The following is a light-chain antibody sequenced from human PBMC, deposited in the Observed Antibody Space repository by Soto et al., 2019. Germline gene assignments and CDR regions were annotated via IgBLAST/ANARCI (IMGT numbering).Light chain of an antibody. CDR2: FGS. CDR3: MQALQSLT. V-gene: IGKV2-28*01. Sequence: ESVVTQSPLTLPVTPGEPGSISCRSIESLLYNNTYNYLDWYVQEPGXSPEXLIYFGSNRAPGVPDRLSGSGSGTDFTLKINRVEAEDVGTYYCMQALQSLTFGQGTRLEIK. J-gene: IGKJ5*01. CDR1: ESLLYNNTYNY.